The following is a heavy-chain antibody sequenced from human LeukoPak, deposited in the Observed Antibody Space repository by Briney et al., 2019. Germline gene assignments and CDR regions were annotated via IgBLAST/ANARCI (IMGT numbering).Heavy chain of an antibody. Sequence: SETLSLTCTVSGGSISSSSYYWGWVRQPPGKGLEWIGSIYYGGSTYYNPSLKSRVTISVDTSKNQFSLMLSSVTTPDTAVYYCARRGYQPLRGDYWGQGTLVTVSS. V-gene: IGHV4-39*01. J-gene: IGHJ4*02. CDR3: ARRGYQPLRGDY. CDR2: IYYGGST. D-gene: IGHD2-2*01. CDR1: GGSISSSSYY.